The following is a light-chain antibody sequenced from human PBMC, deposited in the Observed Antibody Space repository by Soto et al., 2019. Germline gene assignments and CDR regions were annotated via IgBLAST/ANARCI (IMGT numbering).Light chain of an antibody. V-gene: IGKV3-20*01. CDR3: QQYNNWPPIT. J-gene: IGKJ5*01. Sequence: EIVLTPSPGTLSLSPGERATLFCRASQSIATSQLAWYQQKPGQAPRLLIGASTRATGIPDRFSDSGSGTDFTLTISRLEPEDFALYYCQQYNNWPPITFGQGTRLEIK. CDR1: QSIATSQ. CDR2: GAS.